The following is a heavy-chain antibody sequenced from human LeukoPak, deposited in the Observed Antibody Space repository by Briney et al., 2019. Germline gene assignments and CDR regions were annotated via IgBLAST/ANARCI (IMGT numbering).Heavy chain of an antibody. J-gene: IGHJ6*02. CDR2: ISYDGSNK. D-gene: IGHD3-10*01. V-gene: IGHV3-30*18. Sequence: GRSLRLSCAASGFTFSSYGVHWVRQAPGKGLEWVAVISYDGSNKYYADSVKGRFTISRDNSKNTLYLQMNSLRAEDTAVYYCAKDYYGSGSFYAYYYGMDVWGQGTTVTVSS. CDR3: AKDYYGSGSFYAYYYGMDV. CDR1: GFTFSSYG.